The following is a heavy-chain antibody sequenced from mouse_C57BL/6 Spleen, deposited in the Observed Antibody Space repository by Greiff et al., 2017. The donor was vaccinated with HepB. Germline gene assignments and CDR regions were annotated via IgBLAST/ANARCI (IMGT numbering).Heavy chain of an antibody. J-gene: IGHJ2*01. V-gene: IGHV1-61*01. CDR2: IYPSDSET. Sequence: VQLQQPGAELVRPGSSVKLSCKASGYTFTSYWMDWVKQRPGQGLEWIGNIYPSDSETHYNQKFKDKATLTVDKSSSTAYMQLSSLTSEDSAVYYCARSRGYLDYWGQGTTLTVSS. CDR3: ARSRGYLDY. CDR1: GYTFTSYW.